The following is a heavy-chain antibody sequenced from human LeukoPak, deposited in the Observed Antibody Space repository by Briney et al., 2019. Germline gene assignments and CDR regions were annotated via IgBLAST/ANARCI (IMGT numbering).Heavy chain of an antibody. CDR1: GGSISSYY. CDR2: IYYSGST. J-gene: IGHJ5*02. CDR3: AGGYDFWSGYYPGSNWFDP. D-gene: IGHD3-3*01. V-gene: IGHV4-59*01. Sequence: PSETLSLTCTVSGGSISSYYWSWIRQPPGKGLEWIVYIYYSGSTNYNPSLKSRVTIPVHTSKNQFSLKLSSVTAADTAVYYCAGGYDFWSGYYPGSNWFDPWGQGTLVTVSS.